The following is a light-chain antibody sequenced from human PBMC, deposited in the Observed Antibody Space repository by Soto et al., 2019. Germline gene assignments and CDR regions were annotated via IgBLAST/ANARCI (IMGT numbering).Light chain of an antibody. V-gene: IGKV1-9*01. CDR1: QGISSY. J-gene: IGKJ5*01. CDR3: QQRSNWIT. CDR2: AAS. Sequence: IQLTPSPSSLSASVGDRVTITCRASQGISSYLAWYQQKPGKAPKLLIYAASTLQSGVPSRFSGSGSGTDFTLTISSLEPEDFAVYYCQQRSNWITFGQGTRLEIK.